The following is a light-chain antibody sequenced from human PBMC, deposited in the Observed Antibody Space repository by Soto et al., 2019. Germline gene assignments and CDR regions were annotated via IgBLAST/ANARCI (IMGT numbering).Light chain of an antibody. CDR1: QSVSSSY. V-gene: IGKV3-20*01. J-gene: IGKJ1*01. CDR2: GAS. Sequence: EIVLTQSPGTLSLSPGERATLSCRASQSVSSSYLAWYQQKPGQAPRLLIYGASSRATGIPDRFSGSGSGRVFTLTISSLEPEGFAVYYCQQYGSSTGTFGQGTKVEIK. CDR3: QQYGSSTGT.